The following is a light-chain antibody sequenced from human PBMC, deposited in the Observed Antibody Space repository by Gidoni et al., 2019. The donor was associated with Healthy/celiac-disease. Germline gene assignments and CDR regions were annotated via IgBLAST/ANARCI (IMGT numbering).Light chain of an antibody. CDR2: GAS. CDR1: QSVSSN. Sequence: PATLSVSPGERATLSCRASQSVSSNLAWYQQKPGQAPRLLIYGASTRATGIPARFSGSGSGTEFTLTISSLQSEDFAVYYCQQYNNWPLLTFGGGTKVEIQ. J-gene: IGKJ4*01. V-gene: IGKV3-15*01. CDR3: QQYNNWPLLT.